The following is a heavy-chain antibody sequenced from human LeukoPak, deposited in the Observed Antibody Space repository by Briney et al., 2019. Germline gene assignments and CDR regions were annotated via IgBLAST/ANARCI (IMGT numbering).Heavy chain of an antibody. V-gene: IGHV1-2*02. D-gene: IGHD2-21*01. Sequence: ASVKVSCKASGYTFTSYGISWVRQAPGQGLEWMGWINPNSGGTNYAQKFQGRVTMTRDTSISTAYMELSRLRSDDTAVYYCARDRVSPFDYWGQGTLVTVSS. CDR2: INPNSGGT. CDR1: GYTFTSYG. CDR3: ARDRVSPFDY. J-gene: IGHJ4*02.